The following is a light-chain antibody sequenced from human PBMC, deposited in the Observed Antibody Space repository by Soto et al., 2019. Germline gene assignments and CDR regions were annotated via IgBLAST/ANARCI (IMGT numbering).Light chain of an antibody. CDR3: QQYHRYPLT. Sequence: DIQMTQSPSSLSASVGDRVTITCRASQGINNDLAWFQLKPGKAPKALIYAASNLQSGVPSKFSGSGSGTDFTLTISSLQPEDFATYYCQQYHRYPLTFGGGTKVEIK. CDR1: QGINND. V-gene: IGKV1-16*02. J-gene: IGKJ4*01. CDR2: AAS.